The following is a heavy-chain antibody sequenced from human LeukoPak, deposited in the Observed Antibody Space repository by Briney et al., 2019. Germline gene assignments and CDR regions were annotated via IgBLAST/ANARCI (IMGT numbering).Heavy chain of an antibody. J-gene: IGHJ4*02. CDR3: ARSATQYFFDY. D-gene: IGHD3-3*01. CDR1: GYSFTSYD. CDR2: ISTYNGNT. V-gene: IGHV1-18*01. Sequence: ASVKVSCKASGYSFTSYDITWVRQAPGQGLEWMGSISTYNGNTKYEQNLQGRVTMTTDTSTRTVYMDLRSLRSDDTAVYYCARSATQYFFDYWGQGTLVTVSS.